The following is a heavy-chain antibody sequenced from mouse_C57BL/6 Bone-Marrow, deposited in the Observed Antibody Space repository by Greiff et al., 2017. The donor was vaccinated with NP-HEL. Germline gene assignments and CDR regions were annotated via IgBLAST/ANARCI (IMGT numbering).Heavy chain of an antibody. CDR3: ARRREYYGSSFAY. Sequence: QVQLQQPGAELVKPGASVKLSCKASGYTFTSYWMHWVKQRPGQGLEWIGMIHPNSGSTNYNEKFKSKATMTVDKSSSTAYMQLSSLTSEDAAVDYCARRREYYGSSFAYWGQGTLVTVSA. J-gene: IGHJ3*01. V-gene: IGHV1-64*01. D-gene: IGHD1-1*01. CDR1: GYTFTSYW. CDR2: IHPNSGST.